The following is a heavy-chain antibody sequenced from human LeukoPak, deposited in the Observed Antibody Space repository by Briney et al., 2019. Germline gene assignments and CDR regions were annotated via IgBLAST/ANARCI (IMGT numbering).Heavy chain of an antibody. Sequence: GESLKISCKGSGYSFTSYWIGWVRQMPGKGLEWMGIIYPGDSDTRYSPSFQGQVTISADKSISTAYLQWSSLKASDTAMYYCARADIVVVPAAVNLNWFDPWGQGTLVTVSS. D-gene: IGHD2-2*01. J-gene: IGHJ5*02. V-gene: IGHV5-51*01. CDR2: IYPGDSDT. CDR3: ARADIVVVPAAVNLNWFDP. CDR1: GYSFTSYW.